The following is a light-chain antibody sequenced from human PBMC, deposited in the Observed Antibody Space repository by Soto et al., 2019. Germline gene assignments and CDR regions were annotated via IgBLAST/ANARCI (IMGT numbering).Light chain of an antibody. J-gene: IGLJ3*02. Sequence: QSALTQPPSASGSPGQSVTISCAGTSSDVGGYDYVSWYQQHPGKAPKLIIYEVNKRPSGVPDRFSGSKSAKTASLTVSGLQAEDEADYYCSSYAGSNNLRMFGGGTKLTVL. CDR3: SSYAGSNNLRM. CDR2: EVN. CDR1: SSDVGGYDY. V-gene: IGLV2-8*01.